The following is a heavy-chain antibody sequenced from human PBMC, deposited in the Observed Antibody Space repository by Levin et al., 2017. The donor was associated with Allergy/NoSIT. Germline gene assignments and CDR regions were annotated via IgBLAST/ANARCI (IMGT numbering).Heavy chain of an antibody. CDR3: ARHCTGNTCYYYYYYGLEV. Sequence: SETLSLTCTFSGGSISTSTFYWAWIRQPPGKGLEWIGSVFYNGSTWYNPSLKSRVTISVDTSMNQFSLKLHSMTAADTAVYFCARHCTGNTCYYYYYYGLEVWGPGTTVTVSS. V-gene: IGHV4-39*01. CDR2: VFYNGST. D-gene: IGHD2-8*02. J-gene: IGHJ6*02. CDR1: GGSISTSTFY.